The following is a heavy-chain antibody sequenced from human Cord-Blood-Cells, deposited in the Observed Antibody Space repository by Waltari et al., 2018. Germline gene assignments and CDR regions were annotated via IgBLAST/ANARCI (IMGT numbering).Heavy chain of an antibody. V-gene: IGHV4-30-4*01. CDR1: GGPISSGDYY. Sequence: QVQLQESGPGLVKPSQTLSLTCPVSGGPISSGDYYWSWIRQPPGKGLEWIGYIYYSGSTYYNPALKRRVTISVDTSKNQFSLKLSSVTAADTAVYYCARDHYGSGSYDYWGQGTLVTVSS. CDR2: IYYSGST. J-gene: IGHJ4*02. CDR3: ARDHYGSGSYDY. D-gene: IGHD3-10*01.